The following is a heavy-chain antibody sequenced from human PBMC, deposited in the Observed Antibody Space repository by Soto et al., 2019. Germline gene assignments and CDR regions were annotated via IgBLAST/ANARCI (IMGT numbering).Heavy chain of an antibody. J-gene: IGHJ4*02. Sequence: PGGSLRLSCAASGFTFSDYYMSWIRQAPGKGLEWVSYISSSSSYTNYADSVKGRFTISRDNAKNSLYLQMNSLRAEDTAVYYCARGPRAVAGTHLTVRFDYWGQGTPVTVSS. CDR1: GFTFSDYY. D-gene: IGHD6-19*01. V-gene: IGHV3-11*05. CDR2: ISSSSSYT. CDR3: ARGPRAVAGTHLTVRFDY.